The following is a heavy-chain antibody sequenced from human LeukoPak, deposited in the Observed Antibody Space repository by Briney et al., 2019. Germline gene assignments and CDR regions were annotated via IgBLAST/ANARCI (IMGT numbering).Heavy chain of an antibody. CDR1: GGSISSYY. Sequence: PSETLSLTCTVSGGSISSYYWSWIRQPPGKGLEWIGYIYYSGSTNYNPSLKSRVTISVDRSKNQFSLKLSSVTAADTAVYYCAREGYSYGYWFDPWGQGTLVTVSS. CDR3: AREGYSYGYWFDP. V-gene: IGHV4-59*12. D-gene: IGHD5-18*01. CDR2: IYYSGST. J-gene: IGHJ5*02.